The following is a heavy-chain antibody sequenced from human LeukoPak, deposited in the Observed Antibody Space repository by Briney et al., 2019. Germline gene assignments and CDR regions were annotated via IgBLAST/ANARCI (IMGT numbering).Heavy chain of an antibody. V-gene: IGHV1-18*01. CDR2: IDAYNGNT. D-gene: IGHD1-1*01. CDR1: GYTFTSYD. J-gene: IGHJ5*02. Sequence: ASVKVSCKASGYTFTSYDINWVRQAPGQGLEWMGWIDAYNGNTNYAQKLQDRVTLTTDTSSSTAYMELRSLRFDDTAVYYCARGRLTTRFDPWGQGTLVTVSS. CDR3: ARGRLTTRFDP.